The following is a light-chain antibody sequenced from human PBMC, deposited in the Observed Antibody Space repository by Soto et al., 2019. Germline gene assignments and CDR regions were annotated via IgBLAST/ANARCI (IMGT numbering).Light chain of an antibody. CDR3: SSYTSSSTLV. V-gene: IGLV2-14*01. CDR1: SSDVGGYNY. Sequence: QSALTQPASVSGSPGQSITISCTGTSSDVGGYNYVSWYQQHPGKAPKLMIYEVSNRPSGVSNRFSGSKSGNTASLTISGLQAEYEADYYCSSYTSSSTLVFGVGTKLTVL. CDR2: EVS. J-gene: IGLJ2*01.